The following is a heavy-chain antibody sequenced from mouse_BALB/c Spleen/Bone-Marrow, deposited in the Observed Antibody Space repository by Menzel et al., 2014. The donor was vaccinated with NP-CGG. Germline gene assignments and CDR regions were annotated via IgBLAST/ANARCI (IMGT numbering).Heavy chain of an antibody. D-gene: IGHD2-4*01. CDR3: ARTYYDYDWFAY. J-gene: IGHJ3*01. CDR1: GYTFTSYW. CDR2: IDPSDSYT. Sequence: QVHVKQSGVEFVKPGASVKLSCKASGYTFTSYWMHWVKQRPGQGPEWIGEIDPSDSYTKYNQNFKGKATLTVDKSSSTAYMQLSSLTSEDSAVYYCARTYYDYDWFAYWGQGTLVTVSA. V-gene: IGHV1-69*02.